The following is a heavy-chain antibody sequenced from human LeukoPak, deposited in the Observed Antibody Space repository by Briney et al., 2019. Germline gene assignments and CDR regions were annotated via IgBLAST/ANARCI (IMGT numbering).Heavy chain of an antibody. CDR1: GFTFGPFA. D-gene: IGHD3-22*01. Sequence: GGSLRLSCEGSGFTFGPFAMQWGRQIPGKGPEWVSGITWNSRKIDYADSVKGRFTISRDNAKKSVYLQMNSLRPGDTAVYYCAKTNDGSGFLNDAYDIWGQGTKVTVSS. V-gene: IGHV3-9*01. CDR3: AKTNDGSGFLNDAYDI. CDR2: ITWNSRKI. J-gene: IGHJ3*02.